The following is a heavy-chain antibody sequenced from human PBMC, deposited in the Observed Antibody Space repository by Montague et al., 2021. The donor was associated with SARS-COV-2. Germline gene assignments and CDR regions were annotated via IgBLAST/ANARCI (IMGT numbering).Heavy chain of an antibody. CDR2: ISDSGST. D-gene: IGHD3-22*01. V-gene: IGHV4-59*08. CDR1: GGSLNNYF. J-gene: IGHJ4*02. Sequence: SLTCTVSGGSLNNYFWSWIRQPPGKGLEWVGYISDSGSTKYNPSLQSRVTISVDTARNQFSLKLLSVTAADTAFYYCARVDSSGPGEYWGQGILVSVSS. CDR3: ARVDSSGPGEY.